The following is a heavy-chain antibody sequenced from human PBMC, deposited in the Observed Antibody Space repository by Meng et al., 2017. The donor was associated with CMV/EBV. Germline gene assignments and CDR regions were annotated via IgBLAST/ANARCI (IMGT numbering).Heavy chain of an antibody. CDR1: GVTFSSCT. CDR2: ITTIFGVA. V-gene: IGHV1-69*05. Sequence: SVKVSCKASGVTFSSCTLSWVRQAPGQGREWRGGITTIFGVAQYAQNFQGRVTITTDESTSTAYMELSSLRSEDTAVYYCAGAQVVVGPAAINYYYYGMDVWGQGTTVTVSS. J-gene: IGHJ6*02. D-gene: IGHD2-2*01. CDR3: AGAQVVVGPAAINYYYYGMDV.